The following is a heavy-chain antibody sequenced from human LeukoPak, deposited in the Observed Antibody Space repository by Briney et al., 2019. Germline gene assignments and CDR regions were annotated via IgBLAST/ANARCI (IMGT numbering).Heavy chain of an antibody. CDR2: INHSGST. J-gene: IGHJ5*02. CDR1: GGSFSGYY. CDR3: ARARIAAAGTGIWFDP. V-gene: IGHV4-34*01. D-gene: IGHD6-13*01. Sequence: SETLSLTCAVYGGSFSGYYWSWIRQPPGKGLEWIGEINHSGSTNYNPSLKSRVTISVDTSKNQFSLKLSSVTAADTAVYYCARARIAAAGTGIWFDPWGQGTLVTVSS.